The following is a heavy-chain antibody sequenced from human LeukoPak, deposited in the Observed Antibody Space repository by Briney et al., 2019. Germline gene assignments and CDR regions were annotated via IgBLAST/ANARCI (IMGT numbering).Heavy chain of an antibody. J-gene: IGHJ4*02. CDR1: GGSISSYY. V-gene: IGHV4-4*09. CDR2: IYTSGST. CDR3: ARHDPAQGYYFDY. Sequence: RASETLSLTCTVSGGSISSYYWSWIRQPPGKGLEWIGYIYTSGSTNYNPSLKSRVTISVDTSKNQFSLKLSSVTAADTAVYYCARHDPAQGYYFDYWGQGTLVTVSS.